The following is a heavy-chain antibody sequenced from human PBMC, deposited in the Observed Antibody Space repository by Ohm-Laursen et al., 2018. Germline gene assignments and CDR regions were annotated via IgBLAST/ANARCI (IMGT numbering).Heavy chain of an antibody. Sequence: TLSLTCTVSGGSISSGGYYWSWIRQHPGKGLEWIGYIYYSGSTYYNPSLKSRVTISVDTSKNQFSLKLSSVTAADTAVYYCARTVLPWFGELVYFDYWGQGTLVTVSS. D-gene: IGHD3-10*01. J-gene: IGHJ4*02. CDR2: IYYSGST. V-gene: IGHV4-31*03. CDR3: ARTVLPWFGELVYFDY. CDR1: GGSISSGGYY.